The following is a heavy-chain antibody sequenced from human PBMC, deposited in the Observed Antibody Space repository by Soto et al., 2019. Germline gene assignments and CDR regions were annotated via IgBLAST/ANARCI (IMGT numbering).Heavy chain of an antibody. Sequence: PSETLSLTCAVSGGSISSGGYSWSWIRQPPGKGLEWIGYIYHSGSTYYNPSLKSRVTISVDRSKNQFSLKLSSVTAADTAVYYCARGSYNWKKGFDYWGQGTLVTVSS. CDR1: GGSISSGGYS. D-gene: IGHD1-20*01. J-gene: IGHJ4*02. CDR3: ARGSYNWKKGFDY. CDR2: IYHSGST. V-gene: IGHV4-30-2*01.